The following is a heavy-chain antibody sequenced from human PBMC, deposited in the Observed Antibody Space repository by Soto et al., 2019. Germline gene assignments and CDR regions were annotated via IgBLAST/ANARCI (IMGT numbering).Heavy chain of an antibody. J-gene: IGHJ5*02. CDR3: TTYRGAYNFDH. V-gene: IGHV1-24*01. D-gene: IGHD4-17*01. CDR2: FDPDEAET. CDR1: GYTLNEVA. Sequence: QVQLVQSGAEVKKPGASVKVSCKVSGYTLNEVAMHWVRQAPGKGLEWLGGFDPDEAETIYAQHFQGRVTMTEDTSTDTVYMEFSSLRSEDTALYFCTTYRGAYNFDHWGQGTLVTVSS.